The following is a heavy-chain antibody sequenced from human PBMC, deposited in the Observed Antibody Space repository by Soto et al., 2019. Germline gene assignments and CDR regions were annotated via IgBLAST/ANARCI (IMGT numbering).Heavy chain of an antibody. J-gene: IGHJ4*02. CDR2: ITYTGVST. Sequence: EAQLLESGGDLVQPGGSLRLSCAASEFSFDDYAMSWVRQAPAKGLEWVSSITYTGVSTYYADSVKGRFTISRDNSRDTPFLQMNSLRAEDTAIYYCAKSSVWYPYFDSWGQGTLVTVSS. CDR1: EFSFDDYA. D-gene: IGHD6-13*01. CDR3: AKSSVWYPYFDS. V-gene: IGHV3-23*01.